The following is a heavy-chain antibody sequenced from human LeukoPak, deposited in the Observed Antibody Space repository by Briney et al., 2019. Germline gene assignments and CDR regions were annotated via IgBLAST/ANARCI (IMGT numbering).Heavy chain of an antibody. CDR2: IYYSGST. Sequence: SETLSLTCAVYAGSFSAYYWSWIRQPPGKGLEWIGYIYYSGSTNYNPSLKSRVTILVDTSKNQFSLKVSSVTAADTAVYYCARGQYSGSCFDNWGQGSLVTVSS. CDR1: AGSFSAYY. V-gene: IGHV4-59*01. CDR3: ARGQYSGSCFDN. D-gene: IGHD1-26*01. J-gene: IGHJ4*02.